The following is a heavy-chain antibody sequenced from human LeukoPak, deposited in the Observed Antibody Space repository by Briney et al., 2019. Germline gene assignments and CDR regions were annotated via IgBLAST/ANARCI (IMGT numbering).Heavy chain of an antibody. D-gene: IGHD4-17*01. CDR2: IYYSGST. J-gene: IGHJ3*02. Sequence: SETLSLTCTVSGGSISSYYWSWIRQPPGKGLEWIGYIYYSGSTNYNPSLKSRVTISVDTSKNQFSLKLSSVTAADTAVYYCARRGVYGAYDAFAIWGQGTMVTVSS. CDR3: ARRGVYGAYDAFAI. CDR1: GGSISSYY. V-gene: IGHV4-59*01.